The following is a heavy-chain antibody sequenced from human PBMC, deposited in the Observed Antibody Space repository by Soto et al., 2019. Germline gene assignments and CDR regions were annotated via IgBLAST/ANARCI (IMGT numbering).Heavy chain of an antibody. Sequence: GGSLRLSCAASGFTFSSYAMTWVRQAPGKGLEWVSTISGTGGNTYYADSVKGRFTISRDNSKNTVYLQMNSLRAEDTAVYYCVKAVYLLDFDYWGQGTLVTAPQ. CDR1: GFTFSSYA. D-gene: IGHD1-20*01. CDR3: VKAVYLLDFDY. CDR2: ISGTGGNT. J-gene: IGHJ4*02. V-gene: IGHV3-23*01.